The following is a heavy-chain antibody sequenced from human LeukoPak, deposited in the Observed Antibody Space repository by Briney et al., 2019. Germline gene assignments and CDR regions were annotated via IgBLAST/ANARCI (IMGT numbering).Heavy chain of an antibody. Sequence: GGSLRLSCAASGFTFSSYAMNWVRQAPGKGLEWVAVISYDGSNKYYADSVKGRFTISRDNSKNTLYLQMNSLRAEDTAVYYCARIPPADYYYGMDVWGQGTTVTVSS. CDR3: ARIPPADYYYGMDV. V-gene: IGHV3-30-3*01. CDR2: ISYDGSNK. J-gene: IGHJ6*02. CDR1: GFTFSSYA.